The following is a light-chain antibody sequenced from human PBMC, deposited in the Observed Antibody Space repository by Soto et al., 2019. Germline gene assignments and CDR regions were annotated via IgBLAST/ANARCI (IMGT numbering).Light chain of an antibody. CDR3: QQYNFYPWT. Sequence: DVQLTQSPSTLSASVGHRVTITCRASQSISDWLAWYQQKPGKAPRLLIYDASTLESGVPSRISGSGSGTEFTLTINSLQLDDFATYYCQQYNFYPWTFGQGTRVEI. J-gene: IGKJ1*01. CDR2: DAS. V-gene: IGKV1-5*01. CDR1: QSISDW.